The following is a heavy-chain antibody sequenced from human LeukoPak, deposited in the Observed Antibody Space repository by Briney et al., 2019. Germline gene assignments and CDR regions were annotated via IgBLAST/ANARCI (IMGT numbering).Heavy chain of an antibody. V-gene: IGHV5-51*01. J-gene: IGHJ2*01. CDR2: IYPGDSDT. D-gene: IGHD5-24*01. CDR3: ARHRGYYNLDFDL. CDR1: GYSFTNYW. Sequence: GESLKISCKGSGYSFTNYWIGWVRQMPGKGLEWMGIIYPGDSDTRYGPSFQGQVTISADKSISTAYLQWSSLRASDTAMYYCARHRGYYNLDFDLWGRGTLVTVSS.